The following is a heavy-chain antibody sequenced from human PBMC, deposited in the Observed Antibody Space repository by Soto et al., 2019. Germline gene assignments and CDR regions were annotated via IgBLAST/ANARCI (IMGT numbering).Heavy chain of an antibody. CDR2: IGTTGDT. D-gene: IGHD3-10*01. CDR3: ASPSIGPSGSYYIDY. CDR1: GFTFSSYD. J-gene: IGHJ4*02. V-gene: IGHV3-13*04. Sequence: GGSLRLSCSASGFTFSSYDMHWVRQGTGKGLEWVSAIGTTGDTYYADSVKGRFTISRDNSKNTLYLQMNSLRAEDTAVYYCASPSIGPSGSYYIDYWGQGTLVTVSS.